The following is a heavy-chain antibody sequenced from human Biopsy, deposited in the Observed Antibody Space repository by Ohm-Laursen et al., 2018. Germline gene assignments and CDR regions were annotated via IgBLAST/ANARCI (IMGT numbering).Heavy chain of an antibody. CDR2: ITGSGDGA. Sequence: SLRLSFTASGFTVYNNYMTWVRQAPGKGLEWVSGITGSGDGAYYADSMRGRFTIARDNSRNTLYLQMNSLRAEDTAVYYCARESALKWYQSLSYFNGMDVWGQGTTVTVSS. CDR3: ARESALKWYQSLSYFNGMDV. V-gene: IGHV3-23*01. D-gene: IGHD2-2*01. J-gene: IGHJ6*02. CDR1: GFTVYNNY.